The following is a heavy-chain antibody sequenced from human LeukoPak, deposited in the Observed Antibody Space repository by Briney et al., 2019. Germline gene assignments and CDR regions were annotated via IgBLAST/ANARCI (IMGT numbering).Heavy chain of an antibody. D-gene: IGHD6-13*01. J-gene: IGHJ5*02. Sequence: GASVKVSCKASGYTFTSYGISWVRQAPGQGLEWMGWISAYNGNTNYAQKLQGRVTMTTDTSTSTAYMELRSLRSDDTAVYYCARGITYSSSWYESGPWGQGTLVTVSS. CDR1: GYTFTSYG. V-gene: IGHV1-18*01. CDR2: ISAYNGNT. CDR3: ARGITYSSSWYESGP.